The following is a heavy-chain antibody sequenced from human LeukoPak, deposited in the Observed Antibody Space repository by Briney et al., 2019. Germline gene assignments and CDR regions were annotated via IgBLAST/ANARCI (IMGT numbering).Heavy chain of an antibody. V-gene: IGHV4-59*01. CDR2: IYYSGST. CDR3: ARGSSCIETYYDFWSGYYREHDAFDI. CDR1: GGSISSYY. D-gene: IGHD3-3*01. Sequence: SETLSLTCTVSGGSISSYYWSWIRQPPGKGLEWIGYIYYSGSTNYNPSLKSRVTISVDTSKNQFSLKLSSVTAADTAVYYCARGSSCIETYYDFWSGYYREHDAFDIWGQGTMVTVSS. J-gene: IGHJ3*02.